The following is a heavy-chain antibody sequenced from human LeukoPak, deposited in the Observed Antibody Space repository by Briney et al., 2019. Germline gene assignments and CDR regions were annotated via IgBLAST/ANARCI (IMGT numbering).Heavy chain of an antibody. CDR1: GGSISSGSYY. V-gene: IGHV4-61*02. D-gene: IGHD3-10*01. CDR3: ARDYYGSGNDY. Sequence: SETLSLTCTVSGGSISSGSYYWSWIRQPAGKGLEWIGRIYTSGSTNYNPSLKSRVTISVDTSKNQFSLKLSSVTAADTAVYYCARDYYGSGNDYWGQGTLVTVSS. CDR2: IYTSGST. J-gene: IGHJ4*02.